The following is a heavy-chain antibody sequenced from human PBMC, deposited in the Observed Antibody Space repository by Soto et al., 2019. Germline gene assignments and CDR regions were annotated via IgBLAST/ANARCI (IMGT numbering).Heavy chain of an antibody. V-gene: IGHV1-58*01. CDR2: IVVGSGNT. J-gene: IGHJ5*02. CDR3: AREAVVAATWFDP. D-gene: IGHD2-15*01. CDR1: GFTFTSSA. Sequence: SVKVSCKTSGFTFTSSAVQWVRQARGQRLEWIGRIVVGSGNTDYAQKFQDRVTITTDKSKGSVYMEMSSLRSEDTAVYYCAREAVVAATWFDPWGQGTLVTVSS.